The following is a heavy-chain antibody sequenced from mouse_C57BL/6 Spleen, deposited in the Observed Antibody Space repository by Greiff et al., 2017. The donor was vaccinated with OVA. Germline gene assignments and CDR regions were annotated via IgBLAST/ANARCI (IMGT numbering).Heavy chain of an antibody. CDR2: ISSGGDYI. J-gene: IGHJ3*01. CDR1: GFTFSSYA. CDR3: AKPDYYGTPFAY. Sequence: EVKVVESGEGLVKPGGSLKLSCAASGFTFSSYAMSWVRQTPEKRLEWVAYISSGGDYIYYADTVKGRFTISRDNAKNTLFLQMTSLRSEDTAMYYCAKPDYYGTPFAYWGQGTLVTVSA. V-gene: IGHV5S21*01. D-gene: IGHD1-1*01.